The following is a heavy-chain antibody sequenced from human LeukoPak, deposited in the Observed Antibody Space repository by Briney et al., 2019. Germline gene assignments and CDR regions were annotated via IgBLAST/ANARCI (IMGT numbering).Heavy chain of an antibody. Sequence: YPSETLSLTCTVSGGSISSYYWSWIRQPPGKGLEWIGYIYYSGSTNYNPSLKSRVTISVDTSKNQFSLKLSSVTAADTAVYYCARHRGTYCSSTSCYPTPYYYYGMDVWGQGTTVTVSS. CDR1: GGSISSYY. D-gene: IGHD2-2*01. CDR3: ARHRGTYCSSTSCYPTPYYYYGMDV. J-gene: IGHJ6*02. CDR2: IYYSGST. V-gene: IGHV4-59*08.